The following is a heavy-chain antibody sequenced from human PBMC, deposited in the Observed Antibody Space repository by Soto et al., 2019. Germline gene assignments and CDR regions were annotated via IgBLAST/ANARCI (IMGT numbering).Heavy chain of an antibody. J-gene: IGHJ4*02. Sequence: EVQLVESGGGLVKPGGSLRLSCAAPGFTFSSYSMNWVRQAPGKGLEWVSSISSSSSYIYYADSVKGRFTISRDNAKNSLYLQMNSLRAEDTAVYYCARVTGYPNEFDYWGQGTLVTVSS. D-gene: IGHD3-9*01. CDR2: ISSSSSYI. CDR3: ARVTGYPNEFDY. CDR1: GFTFSSYS. V-gene: IGHV3-21*01.